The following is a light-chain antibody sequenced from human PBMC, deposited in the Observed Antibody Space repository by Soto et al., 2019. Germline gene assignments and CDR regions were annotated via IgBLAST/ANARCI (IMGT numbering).Light chain of an antibody. Sequence: QSALTQPPSASGSPGQSVTIACTGTSSDVGDYNYVSWYQQHPGKAPKLMIYEVNKAPSGVPDRFSGSKSGNTASLTVSGLQAEDESDYYCSSYAGSNNWVFGGGTKLTVL. CDR1: SSDVGDYNY. CDR3: SSYAGSNNWV. J-gene: IGLJ3*02. CDR2: EVN. V-gene: IGLV2-8*01.